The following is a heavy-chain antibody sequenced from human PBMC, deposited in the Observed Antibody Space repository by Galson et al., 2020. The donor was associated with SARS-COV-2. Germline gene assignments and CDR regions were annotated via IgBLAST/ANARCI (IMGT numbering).Heavy chain of an antibody. V-gene: IGHV3-74*03. D-gene: IGHD1-26*01. Sequence: GESLKISCAASGFTFSNYWMHWVRQAPGKGLVWVSRINSDGSRTTYADSVKGRFTVSRDNAKNTLYLQMNSLTAEDTAVYYCARVQTGSRNWVDPWGQGTLVTVSS. J-gene: IGHJ5*02. CDR3: ARVQTGSRNWVDP. CDR2: INSDGSRT. CDR1: GFTFSNYW.